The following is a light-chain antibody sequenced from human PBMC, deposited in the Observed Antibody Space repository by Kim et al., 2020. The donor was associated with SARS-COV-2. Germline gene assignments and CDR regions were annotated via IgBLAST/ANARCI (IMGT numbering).Light chain of an antibody. CDR1: QSVSYY. CDR2: DAS. J-gene: IGKJ4*01. CDR3: QQRSSGA. V-gene: IGKV3-11*01. Sequence: EIVLTQSPATLSLSPGQRATLSCRASQSVSYYLAWYQEKPGQAPRLLIYDASNRAPGIPARFSGSGSGTDFTLTISSLEPEDFAVYYCQQRSSGAFGGGTKVDIK.